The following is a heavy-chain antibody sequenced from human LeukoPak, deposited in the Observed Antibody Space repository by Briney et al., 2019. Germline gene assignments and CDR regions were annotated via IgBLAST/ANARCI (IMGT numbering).Heavy chain of an antibody. Sequence: GGSLRLSCAASGFTFSDYYMTWIRQAPGKGLECISYITSSGSYANHADSVKGRFTISRDNAKNSLYLQMSSLRAEDRAVYYCARGSGSLGYWGQGTLVTVSS. CDR2: ITSSGSYA. CDR1: GFTFSDYY. CDR3: ARGSGSLGY. D-gene: IGHD1-26*01. V-gene: IGHV3-11*06. J-gene: IGHJ4*02.